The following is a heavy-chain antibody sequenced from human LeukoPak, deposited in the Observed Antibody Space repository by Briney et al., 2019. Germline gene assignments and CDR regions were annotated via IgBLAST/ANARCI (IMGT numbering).Heavy chain of an antibody. CDR1: GFAFGNYW. V-gene: IGHV3-7*01. Sequence: GGSLRLSCKVSGFAFGNYWMSWVRQTPGKGLEWVANIKQDGSQKYYVDFVKGRFTISRDNAKNSLYLQMNSLRAEDTAVYYCARGQTTFDPWGQGTLVTVSS. J-gene: IGHJ5*02. CDR3: ARGQTTFDP. D-gene: IGHD1-7*01. CDR2: IKQDGSQK.